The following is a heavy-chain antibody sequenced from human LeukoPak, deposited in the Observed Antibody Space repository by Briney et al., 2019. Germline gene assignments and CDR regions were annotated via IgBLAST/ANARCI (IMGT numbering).Heavy chain of an antibody. D-gene: IGHD2-21*01. CDR1: GYTFTGYY. V-gene: IGHV1-2*02. CDR2: INPNSGGT. J-gene: IGHJ3*02. CDR3: ARTGDHDAFDI. Sequence: ASVKVSCKASGYTFTGYYMHWVRQAPGQGLEWMGWINPNSGGTNYAQKFQGRVTITRDTSASTAYMELSSLRSEDTAVYYCARTGDHDAFDIWGQGTMVTVSS.